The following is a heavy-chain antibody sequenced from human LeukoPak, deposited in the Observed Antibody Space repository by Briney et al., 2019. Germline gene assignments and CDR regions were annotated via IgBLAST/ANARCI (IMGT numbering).Heavy chain of an antibody. CDR3: ARSSVYSSGWKYFDY. CDR2: ISSSSSYI. D-gene: IGHD6-19*01. J-gene: IGHJ4*02. V-gene: IGHV3-21*01. Sequence: PGGSLRLSCAASGFTFSSYSMNWVRQAPGKGLEWVSSISSSSSYIYYADSVKGRFTISRDNAKNSLYLQMNSLRAEDTAVYYCARSSVYSSGWKYFDYWGQGTLVTVSS. CDR1: GFTFSSYS.